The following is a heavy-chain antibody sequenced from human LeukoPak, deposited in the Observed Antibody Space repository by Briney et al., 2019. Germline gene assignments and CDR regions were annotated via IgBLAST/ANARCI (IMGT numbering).Heavy chain of an antibody. Sequence: SETLSLTCTVSGGSISSSSYYWGWIRQPPGKGLEWIGSIYYSGSTYYNPSLKSRVTISVDTSRNQFSLKLSSVTAADTAVYYCAIKYSSSWYLYFDYWGQGTLVTVSS. V-gene: IGHV4-39*07. CDR1: GGSISSSSYY. J-gene: IGHJ4*02. CDR2: IYYSGST. CDR3: AIKYSSSWYLYFDY. D-gene: IGHD6-13*01.